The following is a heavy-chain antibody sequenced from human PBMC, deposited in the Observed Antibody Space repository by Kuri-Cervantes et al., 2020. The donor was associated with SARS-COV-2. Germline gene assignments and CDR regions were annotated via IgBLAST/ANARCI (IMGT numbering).Heavy chain of an antibody. J-gene: IGHJ4*02. CDR2: IKSKTDGGTT. Sequence: GGSLRLSCAASGFTFSSYSMNWVRQAPGKGLEWVGRIKSKTDGGTTDYAATVKGRITISRDDSKNTLYLQMHSLKTEDTAVYYCTTDSKGADYYGSGSPPYFDYWGQGTLVTVSS. V-gene: IGHV3-15*01. CDR1: GFTFSSYS. D-gene: IGHD3-10*01. CDR3: TTDSKGADYYGSGSPPYFDY.